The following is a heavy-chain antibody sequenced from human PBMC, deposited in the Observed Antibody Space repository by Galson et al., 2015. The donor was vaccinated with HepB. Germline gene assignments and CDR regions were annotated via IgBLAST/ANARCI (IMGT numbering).Heavy chain of an antibody. CDR2: ISAYNGNT. J-gene: IGHJ6*02. CDR1: GYTFTSYG. V-gene: IGHV1-18*04. Sequence: SVKVSCKASGYTFTSYGIGWVRQAPGQGLEWMGWISAYNGNTNYAQKLQGRVTMTTDTSTSTAYMELRSLRSDDTAVYYCARSFRWLLRGGVDAYYYYGMDVWGQGTTVTVSS. CDR3: ARSFRWLLRGGVDAYYYYGMDV. D-gene: IGHD3-22*01.